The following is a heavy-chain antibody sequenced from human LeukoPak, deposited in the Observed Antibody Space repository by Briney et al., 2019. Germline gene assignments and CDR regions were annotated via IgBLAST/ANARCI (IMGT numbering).Heavy chain of an antibody. CDR2: IGSSGSTI. J-gene: IGHJ3*02. V-gene: IGHV3-11*04. D-gene: IGHD6-6*01. Sequence: PGGSLRLSCAASGFNFSDYYMSWIRQAPGKGLEWVSYIGSSGSTIYYADSVEGRFTISRDNAKNSLYLQMNSLRAEDTAVYYCARAARPLSDAFDIWGQGTMVTVSS. CDR3: ARAARPLSDAFDI. CDR1: GFNFSDYY.